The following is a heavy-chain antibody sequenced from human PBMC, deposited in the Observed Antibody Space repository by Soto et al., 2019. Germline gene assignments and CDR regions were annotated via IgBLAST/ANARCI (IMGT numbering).Heavy chain of an antibody. CDR3: GTDDDNPGNAIDN. CDR2: ITMDGSQS. V-gene: IGHV3-30*12. D-gene: IGHD1-1*01. CDR1: GFTFSRYG. J-gene: IGHJ4*02. Sequence: PGGSLRLSCEASGFTFSRYGMHWVRQAPGKGLEWVAVITMDGSQSHHADSMEGRFTISRDNSKNTLFLQISSLRVEDTAIYYCGTDDDNPGNAIDNWGQGVLVTVSS.